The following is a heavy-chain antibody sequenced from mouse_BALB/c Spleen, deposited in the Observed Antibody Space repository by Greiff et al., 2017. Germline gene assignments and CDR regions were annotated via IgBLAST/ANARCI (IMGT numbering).Heavy chain of an antibody. J-gene: IGHJ2*01. CDR2: IYPGSGNT. CDR3: ARWGTTVVAPGYFDY. Sequence: VQLQQSGAELVRPGTSVKISCKASGYAFTNYWLGWVKQRPGHGLEWIGDIYPGSGNTYYNEKFKGKATLTADKSSSTAYMQRSSLTSEDSAVYFCARWGTTVVAPGYFDYWGQGTTLTVSS. CDR1: GYAFTNYW. D-gene: IGHD1-1*01. V-gene: IGHV1-63*01.